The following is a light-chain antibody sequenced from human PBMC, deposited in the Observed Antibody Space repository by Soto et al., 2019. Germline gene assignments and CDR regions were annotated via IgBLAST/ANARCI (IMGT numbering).Light chain of an antibody. CDR2: DVT. V-gene: IGLV2-14*01. CDR1: SSDVGGYDY. Sequence: QSVRTQPASVSGSPGQSSTITCTGTSSDVGGYDYVSWYQQHPGKAPKLMIYDVTNRPSGVSNRFSGSKSGNTASLTISGLQAEDEADYYCISYASINTYVFGTGTKVTVL. J-gene: IGLJ1*01. CDR3: ISYASINTYV.